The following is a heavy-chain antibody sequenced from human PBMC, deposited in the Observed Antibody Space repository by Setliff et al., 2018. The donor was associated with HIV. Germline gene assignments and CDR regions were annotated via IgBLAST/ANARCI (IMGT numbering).Heavy chain of an antibody. D-gene: IGHD4-4*01. CDR1: GGSFSDYY. CDR2: INHSGST. CDR3: ARDLTVTDNGMDV. Sequence: SETLSLTCAVYGGSFSDYYWSWIRQPPGKGLEWIGEINHSGSTNYNPSLKSRVTISVDTSKNQFSLKLSSVTAADTAVYYCARDLTVTDNGMDVWGRGTTVTVSS. V-gene: IGHV4-34*01. J-gene: IGHJ6*02.